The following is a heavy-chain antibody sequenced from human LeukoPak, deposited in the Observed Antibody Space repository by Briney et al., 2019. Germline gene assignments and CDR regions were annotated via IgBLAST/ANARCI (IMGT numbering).Heavy chain of an antibody. D-gene: IGHD4-17*01. Sequence: SETLSLTCTVSGYSISSGYYWGWIRQPPGKGLEWIGSIYHSGSTYYNPSLKSRVTISVDTSKNQISLKLSSVTAADTAVYYCARSVNWFDPWGQGTLVTVSS. CDR2: IYHSGST. V-gene: IGHV4-38-2*02. CDR1: GYSISSGYY. CDR3: ARSVNWFDP. J-gene: IGHJ5*02.